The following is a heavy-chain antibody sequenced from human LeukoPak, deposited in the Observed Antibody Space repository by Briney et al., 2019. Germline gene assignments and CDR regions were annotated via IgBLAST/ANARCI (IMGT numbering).Heavy chain of an antibody. V-gene: IGHV1-69*06. Sequence: ASVKVSCKASGGTFSSYAISWVRQAPGQGLEWMGGIIPIFGTANYAQKFQGRVTITADKSTSTAYMELSSLRSEDTAVYYCAREDTIFQNNLPYRLSSYYYYMDVWGKGTTVTVSS. J-gene: IGHJ6*03. D-gene: IGHD3-9*01. CDR3: AREDTIFQNNLPYRLSSYYYYMDV. CDR2: IIPIFGTA. CDR1: GGTFSSYA.